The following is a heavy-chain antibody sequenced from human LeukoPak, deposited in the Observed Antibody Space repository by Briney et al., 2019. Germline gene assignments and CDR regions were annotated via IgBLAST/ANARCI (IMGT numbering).Heavy chain of an antibody. CDR1: GGSISSGSYY. CDR3: AREPPSKYYFDY. V-gene: IGHV4-61*02. Sequence: SETLSLTCTVSGGSISSGSYYWSWIRQPAGKGLEWIGRIYTSGSTNYNPSLKSRVTISVDTSKNQFSLKLSSVTAADTAVYYCAREPPSKYYFDYWGQGTLVTVSS. CDR2: IYTSGST. J-gene: IGHJ4*02.